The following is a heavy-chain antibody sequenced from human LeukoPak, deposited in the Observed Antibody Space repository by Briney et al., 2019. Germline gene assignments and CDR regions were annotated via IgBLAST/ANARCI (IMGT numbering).Heavy chain of an antibody. J-gene: IGHJ6*02. CDR2: ISYDGSNK. D-gene: IGHD2-15*01. V-gene: IGHV3-30*18. CDR3: AKDRGWHDGYYYGMDV. Sequence: GGSLRLSCAASGFTFSSYGMHWVRQAPGKGLEWVAVISYDGSNKYYADSVKGRFTISRGNSKNTLYLQMNSLRAEDTAVYYCAKDRGWHDGYYYGMDVWGQGTTVTVPS. CDR1: GFTFSSYG.